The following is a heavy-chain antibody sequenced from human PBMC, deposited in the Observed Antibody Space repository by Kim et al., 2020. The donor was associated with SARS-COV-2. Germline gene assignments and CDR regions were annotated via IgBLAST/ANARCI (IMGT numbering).Heavy chain of an antibody. V-gene: IGHV4-59*01. J-gene: IGHJ5*02. Sequence: KSRVTISVDTSKNQFSLKLSSVTAADTAVYYCARVALSYSSSWYGNWFDPWGQGTLVTVSS. D-gene: IGHD6-13*01. CDR3: ARVALSYSSSWYGNWFDP.